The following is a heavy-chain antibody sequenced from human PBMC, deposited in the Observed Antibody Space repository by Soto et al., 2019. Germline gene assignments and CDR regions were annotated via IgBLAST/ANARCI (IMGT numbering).Heavy chain of an antibody. Sequence: ASETLSLTCTVSGDSVTSVSDYWSWIRQPPGKGLEWIGYIYYSGSADYNPSLGSRVTISIDTSKNQFSLKLTSVTSADTAVYYCARGVGFGYYYYHMDLWGQGTTVTVSS. J-gene: IGHJ6*02. CDR2: IYYSGSA. D-gene: IGHD3-10*01. V-gene: IGHV4-61*01. CDR1: GDSVTSVSDY. CDR3: ARGVGFGYYYYHMDL.